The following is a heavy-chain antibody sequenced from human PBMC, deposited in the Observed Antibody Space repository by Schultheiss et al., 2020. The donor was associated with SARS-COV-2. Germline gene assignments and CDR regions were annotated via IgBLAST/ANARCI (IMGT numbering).Heavy chain of an antibody. CDR1: GFSLSSARMG. Sequence: SGPTLVKPTQTLTLTCTVSGFSLSSARMGVSWIRQPPGKALEWLAHIFSNDEKSYSTSLKSRLTITKDTPKNQVVLTMTNMDPVDTATYFCAHLGYCAGGSCHYFYGMDVWGQGTTVTVSS. J-gene: IGHJ6*02. V-gene: IGHV2-26*01. CDR3: AHLGYCAGGSCHYFYGMDV. CDR2: IFSNDEK. D-gene: IGHD2-8*02.